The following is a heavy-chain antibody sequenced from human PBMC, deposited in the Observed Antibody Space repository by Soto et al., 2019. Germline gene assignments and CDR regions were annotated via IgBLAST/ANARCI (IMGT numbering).Heavy chain of an antibody. V-gene: IGHV1-46*01. D-gene: IGHD1-26*01. CDR3: TTEPATSGCLAY. Sequence: QVQLLQSGAEVKKPGASVKVSCKASGYTFTTYYTHWVRQAPGQGLEWVGVIYPSGDRTSYAQKFQGRVTLTSATSINTVYMELSRLRSYDTAVSYCTTEPATSGCLAYWRQGTLVIVSS. CDR2: IYPSGDRT. CDR1: GYTFTTYY. J-gene: IGHJ4*02.